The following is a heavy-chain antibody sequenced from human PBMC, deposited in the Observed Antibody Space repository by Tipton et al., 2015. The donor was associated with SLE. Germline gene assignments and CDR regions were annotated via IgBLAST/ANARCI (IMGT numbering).Heavy chain of an antibody. V-gene: IGHV3-9*01. CDR3: ASLLWFRVYYYGMDV. J-gene: IGHJ6*02. CDR2: ISWNSGSI. Sequence: SLRLSCAASGFTFDDYAMHWVRQAPGKGLEWVSGISWNSGSIDYADSVKGRFTISRDNAKNSLYLQMNSLRAEDTAVYYCASLLWFRVYYYGMDVWGQGTTVTVSS. D-gene: IGHD3-10*01. CDR1: GFTFDDYA.